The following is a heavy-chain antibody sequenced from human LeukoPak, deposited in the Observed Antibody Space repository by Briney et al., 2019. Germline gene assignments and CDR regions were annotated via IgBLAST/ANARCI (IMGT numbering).Heavy chain of an antibody. Sequence: ASVKVSCKASGYSFSGNGITWVRQAPGQGLEWMGWVSAYNGNTNYAQKLQGRVTMTTDTSTSTAYMELRSLRSDDTAVYYCARVGYDRSGDYWGQGTLVTVSS. CDR3: ARVGYDRSGDY. D-gene: IGHD3-22*01. V-gene: IGHV1-18*01. CDR1: GYSFSGNG. CDR2: VSAYNGNT. J-gene: IGHJ4*02.